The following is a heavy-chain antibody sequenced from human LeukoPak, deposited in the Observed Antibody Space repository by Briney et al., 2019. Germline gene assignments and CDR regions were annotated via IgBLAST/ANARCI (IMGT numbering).Heavy chain of an antibody. J-gene: IGHJ4*02. CDR2: INHSGST. CDR3: ARGGPGYSSSWHRGYFDY. CDR1: GGSFSGYY. D-gene: IGHD6-13*01. Sequence: SETLSLTCAVYGGSFSGYYWSWIRQPPGKGLEWIGEINHSGSTNYNPSLKSRVTISVDTSKNQFSLKLSSVTAADTAVYYCARGGPGYSSSWHRGYFDYWGQGTLVTVPS. V-gene: IGHV4-34*01.